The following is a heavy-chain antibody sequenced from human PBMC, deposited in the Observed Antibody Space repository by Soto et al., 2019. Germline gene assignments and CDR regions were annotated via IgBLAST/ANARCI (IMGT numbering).Heavy chain of an antibody. CDR1: GFTFSSYE. CDR3: ARANYYDILTGYPSPSAWFDP. V-gene: IGHV3-48*03. Sequence: GGSLRLSCAASGFTFSSYEMNWVRQAPGKGLEWVSNISNGGSTIYYADSVKGRFTISRDNAKNSLYLQMNSLRAEDTAVYYCARANYYDILTGYPSPSAWFDPWGQGTLVTVSS. J-gene: IGHJ5*02. D-gene: IGHD3-9*01. CDR2: ISNGGSTI.